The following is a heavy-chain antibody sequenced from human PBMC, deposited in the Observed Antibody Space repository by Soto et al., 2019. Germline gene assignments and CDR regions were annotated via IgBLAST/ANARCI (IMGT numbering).Heavy chain of an antibody. CDR1: GFTFSSYA. Sequence: QVQLVESGGGVVQPGRSLRLSCAASGFTFSSYAMHWVRQAPGKGLEWVAVISYDGSNKYYADSVKGRFTISRDNSKNTLYLQMNSLRAEDTAVYYCAREEPSGDGAYDHWGQGTLVTVSS. V-gene: IGHV3-30-3*01. CDR2: ISYDGSNK. D-gene: IGHD1-26*01. CDR3: AREEPSGDGAYDH. J-gene: IGHJ4*02.